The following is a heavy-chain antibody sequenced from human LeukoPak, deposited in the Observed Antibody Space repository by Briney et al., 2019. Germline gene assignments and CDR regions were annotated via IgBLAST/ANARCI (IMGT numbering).Heavy chain of an antibody. CDR3: ARHGLEPTSFYYYMDV. Sequence: SGTLSLTCTVSGGSISTYYWSWVRQPPGKGLEWIGYIYYSGSTNYNPSLKSRVTISIDTSKNQFSLKVSSVTAADTAVYYCARHGLEPTSFYYYMDVWGKGTTVTVSS. CDR2: IYYSGST. D-gene: IGHD1-1*01. V-gene: IGHV4-59*08. J-gene: IGHJ6*03. CDR1: GGSISTYY.